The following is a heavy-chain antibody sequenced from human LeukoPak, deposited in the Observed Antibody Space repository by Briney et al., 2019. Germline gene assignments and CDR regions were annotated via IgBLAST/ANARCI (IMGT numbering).Heavy chain of an antibody. CDR2: INHSGST. Sequence: KPSETLSRTCAVYGGSFSGYYWSWIRQPPGKGLELIGEINHSGSTNYNPSLKSRVTISVDTSKNQFSLKLSSVTAADTAVYYCARGSPYGRNWFDPWGQGTLVTVSS. J-gene: IGHJ5*02. D-gene: IGHD3-10*01. V-gene: IGHV4-34*01. CDR1: GGSFSGYY. CDR3: ARGSPYGRNWFDP.